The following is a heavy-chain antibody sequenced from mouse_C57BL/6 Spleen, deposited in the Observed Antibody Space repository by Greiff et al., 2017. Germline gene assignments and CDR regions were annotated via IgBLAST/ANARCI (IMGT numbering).Heavy chain of an antibody. CDR1: GYTFTSYW. V-gene: IGHV1-55*01. CDR2: IYPGSGST. Sequence: QVQLQQPGAELVKPGASVKMSCKASGYTFTSYWITWVKQRPGQGLEWIGDIYPGSGSTNYNEKFKSKATLTVDTSSSTAYMQLSSLTSEDSAVDYCARGGPPTGGFAYWGQGTLVTVSA. J-gene: IGHJ3*01. CDR3: ARGGPPTGGFAY. D-gene: IGHD4-1*01.